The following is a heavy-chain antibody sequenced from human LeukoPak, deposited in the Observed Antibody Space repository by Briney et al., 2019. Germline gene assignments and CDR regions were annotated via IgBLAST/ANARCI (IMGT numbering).Heavy chain of an antibody. D-gene: IGHD6-13*01. CDR2: ISGSGGST. V-gene: IGHV3-23*01. CDR3: AKDYPLYSSSWVH. J-gene: IGHJ4*02. CDR1: GFTFSSYA. Sequence: PGGSLRLSCAASGFTFSSYAMSWVRQAPWKGLEWVSAISGSGGSTYYADSVRGRFTISRDNSKNTLYLQMNSLRAEDTAVYYCAKDYPLYSSSWVHWGQGTLVTVSS.